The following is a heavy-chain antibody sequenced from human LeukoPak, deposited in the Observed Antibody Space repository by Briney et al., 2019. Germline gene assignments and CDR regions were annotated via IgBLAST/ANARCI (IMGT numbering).Heavy chain of an antibody. CDR1: GGSISSYY. J-gene: IGHJ2*01. Sequence: SETLSLTCTVSGGSISSYYWSWIRQPPGKGLEWIGFVYYSGSTNYNPSLKSRVSLSVDTSKNQFSLKLSSVTAADTAVYYCARPSGSYLYWYFDLWGRGALVTVSS. CDR3: ARPSGSYLYWYFDL. D-gene: IGHD1-26*01. CDR2: VYYSGST. V-gene: IGHV4-59*08.